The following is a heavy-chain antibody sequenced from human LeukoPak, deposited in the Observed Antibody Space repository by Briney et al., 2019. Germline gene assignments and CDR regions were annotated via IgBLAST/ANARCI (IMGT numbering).Heavy chain of an antibody. Sequence: GASVKVSCKASGGTFSSYAISWVRQAPGQGLEWMGGIIPIFGTANYAQKFQGRVTITADESTSTAYMELSSLRSEDTAVYYCAGFYNGPAPFDYWGQGTLVTVSS. D-gene: IGHD3-10*01. CDR2: IIPIFGTA. CDR1: GGTFSSYA. V-gene: IGHV1-69*13. J-gene: IGHJ4*02. CDR3: AGFYNGPAPFDY.